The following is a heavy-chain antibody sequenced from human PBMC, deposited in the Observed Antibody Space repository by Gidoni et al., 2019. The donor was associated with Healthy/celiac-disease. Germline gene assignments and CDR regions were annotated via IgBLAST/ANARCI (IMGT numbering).Heavy chain of an antibody. J-gene: IGHJ3*02. D-gene: IGHD3-22*01. Sequence: EVQLLESGGGLVQPGGSLRLSCAASGFTFSSYAMSWVRQAPGKGLEWCSAISGSGGSTYYADSVKGRFTISRDNSKNTLYLQMNSLRAEDTSVYYCAKGYYYDSSGARTDAFDIWGQGTMVTVSS. V-gene: IGHV3-23*01. CDR2: ISGSGGST. CDR1: GFTFSSYA. CDR3: AKGYYYDSSGARTDAFDI.